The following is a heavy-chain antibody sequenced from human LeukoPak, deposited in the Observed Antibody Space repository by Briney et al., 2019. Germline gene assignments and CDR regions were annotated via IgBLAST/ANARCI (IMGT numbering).Heavy chain of an antibody. D-gene: IGHD3-9*01. Sequence: SETLSLTCAVYGGSFSDYYWSWVRQPPGKGLEWIGEINHSGSINYNPSLKSRVTISVDTSKNQFSLKLSSVTAADTAVYYCARGRRGYDILTGYYKPFDYWGQGTLVTVSS. J-gene: IGHJ4*02. V-gene: IGHV4-34*01. CDR3: ARGRRGYDILTGYYKPFDY. CDR1: GGSFSDYY. CDR2: INHSGSI.